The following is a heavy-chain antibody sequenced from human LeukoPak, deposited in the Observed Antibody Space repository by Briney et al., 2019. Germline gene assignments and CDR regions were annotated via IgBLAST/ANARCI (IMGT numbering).Heavy chain of an antibody. D-gene: IGHD3-10*01. Sequence: GSLRLSCVVSGISLSNYAMTWVRQAPGKGLEWVSYISERGGSTTYADSVKGRFTISRDTSLNTLYLQMNNLRAEDTDVYFCAKRGVVIRGLLVIGYHQEAYHYDFWGQGVLVTVSS. J-gene: IGHJ4*02. V-gene: IGHV3-23*01. CDR1: GISLSNYA. CDR2: ISERGGST. CDR3: AKRGVVIRGLLVIGYHQEAYHYDF.